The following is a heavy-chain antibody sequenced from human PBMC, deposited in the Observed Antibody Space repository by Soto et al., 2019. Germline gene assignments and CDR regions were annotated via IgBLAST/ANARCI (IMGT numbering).Heavy chain of an antibody. CDR1: GYSFTSYW. CDR2: IYPGDSDT. J-gene: IGHJ6*02. V-gene: IGHV5-51*01. Sequence: GESLKISCKGSGYSFTSYWIGWVRQMPGKGLEWMGVIYPGDSDTRYSPSFQGQVTISADKSISTAYPQWSSLKASDTAMYYCARAVYYYDSSGYYPRGYYYYGMDVWGQGTTVTVSS. CDR3: ARAVYYYDSSGYYPRGYYYYGMDV. D-gene: IGHD3-22*01.